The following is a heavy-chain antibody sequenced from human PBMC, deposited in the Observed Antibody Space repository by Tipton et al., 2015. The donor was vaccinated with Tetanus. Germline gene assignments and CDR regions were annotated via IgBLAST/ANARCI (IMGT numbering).Heavy chain of an antibody. Sequence: LRLSCTVSGGSISSSYYYWGWIRQPPGKGLEWIGSLDYSGNTHYNSSLMSRVTISVDTSKNQFSLRLNSVTAVDTAVYYCAKSDRVTRTSWYFHDWGQGTLVTVSS. CDR2: LDYSGNT. CDR3: AKSDRVTRTSWYFHD. CDR1: GGSISSSYYY. V-gene: IGHV4-39*01. D-gene: IGHD2-2*01. J-gene: IGHJ4*02.